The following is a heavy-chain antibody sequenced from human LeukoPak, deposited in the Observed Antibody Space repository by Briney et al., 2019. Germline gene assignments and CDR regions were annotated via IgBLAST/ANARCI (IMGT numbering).Heavy chain of an antibody. CDR2: INSDGSST. CDR3: ARLNYYDSSGYYLDY. CDR1: GFTFSSYW. Sequence: PGGSLRLSCAAAGFTFSSYWMHWVRQAPGKGLVWVSRINSDGSSTSFADSVKGRFTISKDNAKNTLYLQMNSLRAEDTAVYYCARLNYYDSSGYYLDYWGQGTLVTVSS. V-gene: IGHV3-74*01. D-gene: IGHD3-22*01. J-gene: IGHJ4*02.